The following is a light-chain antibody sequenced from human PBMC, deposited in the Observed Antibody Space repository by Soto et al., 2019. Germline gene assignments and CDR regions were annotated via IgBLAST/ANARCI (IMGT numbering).Light chain of an antibody. CDR3: ASWDYSLSGVL. Sequence: QSVLTQPPSASGTPGQRVTISCSGSISNIGTNDAFWYQQLPGTAPKLLIYRSNQRPSGVPDRFSGSKSGTSASLAISGLRSEDEADYYCASWDYSLSGVLFGGGTKLTVL. J-gene: IGLJ2*01. CDR1: ISNIGTND. CDR2: RSN. V-gene: IGLV1-47*01.